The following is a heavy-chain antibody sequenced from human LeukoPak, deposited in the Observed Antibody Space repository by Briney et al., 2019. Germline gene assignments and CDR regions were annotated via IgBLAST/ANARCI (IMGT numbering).Heavy chain of an antibody. Sequence: GGSLRLSCAASGFTVSSNYMSWVRQAPGKGLEWVSVIYSGGSTYYADSVKGRFTISRDNSKNTLYLQMNSLRAEDTAVYYCARFGGVCSSTSCYSRGYMDVWGKGTTVTVSS. CDR2: IYSGGST. D-gene: IGHD2-2*01. CDR3: ARFGGVCSSTSCYSRGYMDV. CDR1: GFTVSSNY. V-gene: IGHV3-53*01. J-gene: IGHJ6*03.